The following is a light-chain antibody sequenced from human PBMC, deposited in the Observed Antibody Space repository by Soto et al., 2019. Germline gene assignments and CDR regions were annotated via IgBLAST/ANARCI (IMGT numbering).Light chain of an antibody. CDR3: SSYTTSSLYV. J-gene: IGLJ1*01. V-gene: IGLV2-14*01. CDR1: NSDVGGYNY. Sequence: QSALTQPASVSGSPGQSITISCSGTNSDVGGYNYVSWYQQHPGKAPKLMIYDVSYRPLGISNRFSGSKSDNTASLTISGLQAEDEADYYCSSYTTSSLYVFGTGTKLTVL. CDR2: DVS.